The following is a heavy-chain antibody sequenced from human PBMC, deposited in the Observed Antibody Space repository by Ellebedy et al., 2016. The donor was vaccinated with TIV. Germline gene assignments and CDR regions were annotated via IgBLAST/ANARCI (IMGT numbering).Heavy chain of an antibody. D-gene: IGHD2-15*01. CDR1: GFTFSDYY. J-gene: IGHJ3*02. CDR2: ISSSGSTI. V-gene: IGHV3-11*01. CDR3: ARYCSGGSCYSHAFDI. Sequence: GESLKISCAASGFTFSDYYMSWIRQAPGKGLEWVSYISSSGSTIYYADSVKGRFTISRDNAKHSLYLQMNSLRAEDTAVYYCARYCSGGSCYSHAFDIWGQGTMVTVSS.